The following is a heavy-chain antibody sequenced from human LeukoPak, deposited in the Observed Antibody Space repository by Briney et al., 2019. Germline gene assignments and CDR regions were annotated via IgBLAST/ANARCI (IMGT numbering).Heavy chain of an antibody. D-gene: IGHD2-21*02. J-gene: IGHJ5*02. V-gene: IGHV3-53*01. CDR3: RVCGGDCSLIDT. Sequence: GGSLRLSCAASDLPVRSNYMSWVRQAPGKGLECVSYISRDSSTTYAASVKGRFTTSRDNSGNTLYLQMNNLKTEDTAVYYSRVCGGDCSLIDTWGQGTLVTVSS. CDR1: DLPVRSNY. CDR2: ISRDSST.